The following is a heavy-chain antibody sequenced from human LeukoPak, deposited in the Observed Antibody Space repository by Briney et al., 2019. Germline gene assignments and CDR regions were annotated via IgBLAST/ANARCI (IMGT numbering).Heavy chain of an antibody. Sequence: GGALRLSCAASGFTFSSYSMNWVRQAPGKGLEWVSSISSSSSYIYDADSVKGLFTVSRDNSKNSLYLQMSSLTAADTAVYYCAKDRSIGTYYTFDHWGQGTLVTVSS. CDR1: GFTFSSYS. V-gene: IGHV3-21*04. CDR2: ISSSSSYI. J-gene: IGHJ4*02. D-gene: IGHD1-26*01. CDR3: AKDRSIGTYYTFDH.